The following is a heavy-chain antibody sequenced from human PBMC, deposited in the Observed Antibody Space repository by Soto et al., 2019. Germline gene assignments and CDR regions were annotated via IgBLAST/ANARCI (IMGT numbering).Heavy chain of an antibody. J-gene: IGHJ3*01. D-gene: IGHD2-15*01. CDR2: IYYSGST. CDR3: ARWGLGDARGGQYFSE. Sequence: GPLSLTCTVSCGSIISYYWSWILQPPGTGLEWIGYIYYSGSTNYNPSLKSRVTISVDTSKNQFSLKLSSVTAADTAVYYCARWGLGDARGGQYFSEWGQ. V-gene: IGHV4-59*01. CDR1: CGSIISYY.